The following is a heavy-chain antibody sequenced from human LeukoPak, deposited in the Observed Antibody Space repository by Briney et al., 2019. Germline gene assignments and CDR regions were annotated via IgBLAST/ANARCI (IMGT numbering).Heavy chain of an antibody. V-gene: IGHV3-23*01. CDR3: ARNQDSSWYYYYMDV. J-gene: IGHJ6*03. Sequence: AGGSLKLSCAASGFTFNNYAMSWVRQAPGKGLEWVSTITGSGGSTYSADSVKGRLTISRDNSKNTLYLQINSLRADDTALYYCARNQDSSWYYYYMDVWGKGTTVTVSS. CDR2: ITGSGGST. CDR1: GFTFNNYA. D-gene: IGHD6-13*01.